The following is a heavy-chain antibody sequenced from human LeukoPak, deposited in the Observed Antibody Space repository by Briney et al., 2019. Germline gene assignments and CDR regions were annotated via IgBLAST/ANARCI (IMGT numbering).Heavy chain of an antibody. V-gene: IGHV4-59*01. CDR1: GGSISSYY. Sequence: PSETLSLTCTVSGGSISSYYWSWIRQPPGKGLEWIGYIYYSGSTNYDPSLKSRVTISVDTSKKQFSLKLSSVTAADTAVYYCARGGGYEPSDYWGQGTLVTVSS. CDR3: ARGGGYEPSDY. CDR2: IYYSGST. J-gene: IGHJ4*02. D-gene: IGHD5-12*01.